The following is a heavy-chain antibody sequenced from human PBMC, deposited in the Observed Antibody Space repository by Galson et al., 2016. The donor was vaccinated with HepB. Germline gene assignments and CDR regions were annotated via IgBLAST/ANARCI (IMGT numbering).Heavy chain of an antibody. J-gene: IGHJ4*02. CDR1: GYWFSNYW. CDR3: ARGWELHDY. Sequence: QSGAEVKKPGDSLKISCKVSGYWFSNYWIGWVRQMPGKGLEWMGIIYPHDSDTRYSPSFKGQVTISADKSISTTYLQWRSLKASETAIYYCARGWELHDYWGQGTLVTVSS. V-gene: IGHV5-51*01. CDR2: IYPHDSDT. D-gene: IGHD1-26*01.